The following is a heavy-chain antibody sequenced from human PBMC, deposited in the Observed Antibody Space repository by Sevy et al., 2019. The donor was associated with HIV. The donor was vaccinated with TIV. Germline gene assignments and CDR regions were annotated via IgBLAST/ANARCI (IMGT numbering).Heavy chain of an antibody. CDR3: TRDAIVVVPAATATSGYYYYGMDV. J-gene: IGHJ6*02. V-gene: IGHV3-30-3*01. CDR2: ISYDGSNK. Sequence: GGSLRLSCAASGFTFSSYAMHWVRQAPGKGLEWVAVISYDGSNKYYADSVKGRFTISRDNSKNTLYLQMNSLRAKDTAVYYCTRDAIVVVPAATATSGYYYYGMDVWGQGTTVTVSS. CDR1: GFTFSSYA. D-gene: IGHD2-2*01.